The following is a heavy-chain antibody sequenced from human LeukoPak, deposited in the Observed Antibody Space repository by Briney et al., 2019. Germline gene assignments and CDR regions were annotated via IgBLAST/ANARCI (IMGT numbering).Heavy chain of an antibody. D-gene: IGHD5-18*01. CDR3: ARYAPPSWIQLWSDAFDI. CDR1: GYTFTSYD. Sequence: ASVKVSCKASGYTFTSYDINWVRQATGQGLEWMGWMNPNSGNTGYAQKFQGRVTMTRNTSISTAYMELSSLRSEDTAVYYCARYAPPSWIQLWSDAFDIWGQGTMVTVSS. CDR2: MNPNSGNT. J-gene: IGHJ3*02. V-gene: IGHV1-8*01.